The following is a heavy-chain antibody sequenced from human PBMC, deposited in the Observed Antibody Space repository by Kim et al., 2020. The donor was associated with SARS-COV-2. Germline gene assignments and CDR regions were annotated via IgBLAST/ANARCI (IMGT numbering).Heavy chain of an antibody. CDR2: ISWNSGSI. CDR1: GFTFDDYA. Sequence: GGSLRLSCAASGFTFDDYAMHWVRQAPGKGLEWVSGISWNSGSIGYADSVKGRFTISRDNAKNSLYLQMNSLRAEDTALYYCAKGSYYDSSGYYRYYYMDVWGKGTTVTVSS. J-gene: IGHJ6*03. V-gene: IGHV3-9*01. CDR3: AKGSYYDSSGYYRYYYMDV. D-gene: IGHD3-22*01.